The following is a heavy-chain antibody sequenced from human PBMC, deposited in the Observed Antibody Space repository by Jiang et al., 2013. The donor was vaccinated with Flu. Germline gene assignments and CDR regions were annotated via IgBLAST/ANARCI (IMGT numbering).Heavy chain of an antibody. CDR1: GGSIISGGHY. J-gene: IGHJ3*02. CDR2: IYYSGST. Sequence: VQLVESGPGLVKPSQTLSLTCTVSGGSIISGGHYWSWIRQHPGKGLEWIGYIYYSGSTYYNPSLKSRVTISVDTSKNQFSLKLSSVTAADTAVYYCARDLRDGSPTRTDAFDIWGQGTMVTVSS. V-gene: IGHV4-31*03. CDR3: ARDLRDGSPTRTDAFDI. D-gene: IGHD5-24*01.